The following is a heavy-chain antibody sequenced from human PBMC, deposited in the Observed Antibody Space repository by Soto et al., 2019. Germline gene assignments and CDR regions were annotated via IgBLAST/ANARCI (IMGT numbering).Heavy chain of an antibody. J-gene: IGHJ6*02. V-gene: IGHV1-69*06. Sequence: GASVKVSCKASGGTFSSYAISWVRQAPGQGLEWMGGIIPIFGTANYVQKFQGRVTITADKSTSTAYMELSSLRSEDTAVYYCARTNDFWSGYYIRHYYYGMDVWGQGTTVTSP. CDR3: ARTNDFWSGYYIRHYYYGMDV. CDR1: GGTFSSYA. CDR2: IIPIFGTA. D-gene: IGHD3-3*01.